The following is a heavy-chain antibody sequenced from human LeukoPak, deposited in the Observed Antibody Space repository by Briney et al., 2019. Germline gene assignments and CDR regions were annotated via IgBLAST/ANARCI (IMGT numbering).Heavy chain of an antibody. CDR1: GFSFSSYA. V-gene: IGHV3-23*01. CDR3: ANPPTVTKIRLDS. Sequence: GGSLRLSCATSGFSFSSYAMSWVRQAPGKGLEWVSAMSSSDDGRYYAASVRGRFTISRDTSRSTLYLQMNSLRAEDAAVYYCANPPTVTKIRLDSWGQGTLVTVSS. D-gene: IGHD4-17*01. CDR2: MSSSDDGR. J-gene: IGHJ5*01.